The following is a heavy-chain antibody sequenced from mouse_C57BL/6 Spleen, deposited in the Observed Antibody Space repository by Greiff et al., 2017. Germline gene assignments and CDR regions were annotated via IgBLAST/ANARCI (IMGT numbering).Heavy chain of an antibody. Sequence: DVKLVESGGGLVKPGGSLKLSCAASGFTFSDYGMHWVRQAPEKGLEWVAYISSGSSTIYYADTVKGRFTISRDNAKNTLFLQMTSLRSEDTAMXYCARASDYYAMGYWGQGTPVTVSS. CDR2: ISSGSSTI. J-gene: IGHJ4*01. CDR3: ARASDYYAMGY. V-gene: IGHV5-17*01. CDR1: GFTFSDYG.